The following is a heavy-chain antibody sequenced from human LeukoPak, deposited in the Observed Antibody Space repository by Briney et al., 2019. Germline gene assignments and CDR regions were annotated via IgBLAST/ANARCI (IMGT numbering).Heavy chain of an antibody. CDR2: LGTNGDS. J-gene: IGHJ6*02. Sequence: GGSLRLSCVASGFSFSTYDTYWVRQAAGRGLEWVSALGTNGDSYYLGSVKGRFTISRDDGKNSLYLQMNSLGVEDTAVYYCTRELRGIASHYHGMDVWGQGTTVTVSS. D-gene: IGHD6-6*01. CDR1: GFSFSTYD. V-gene: IGHV3-13*01. CDR3: TRELRGIASHYHGMDV.